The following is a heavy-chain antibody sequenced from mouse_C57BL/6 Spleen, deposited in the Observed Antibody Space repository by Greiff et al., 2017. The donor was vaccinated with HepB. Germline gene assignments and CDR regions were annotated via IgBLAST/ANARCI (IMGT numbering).Heavy chain of an antibody. CDR3: SRGGSYYSNPWFAY. D-gene: IGHD2-5*01. V-gene: IGHV1-64*01. Sequence: QVQLQQPGAELVKPGASVKLSCKASGYTFTSYWMHWVKQRPGQGLEWIGMIHPNSGSTNYNEKFKSKATLTVDKSYSTAYMQLSSLTSEDSAVYYLSRGGSYYSNPWFAYWGQGTLVTVSA. J-gene: IGHJ3*01. CDR1: GYTFTSYW. CDR2: IHPNSGST.